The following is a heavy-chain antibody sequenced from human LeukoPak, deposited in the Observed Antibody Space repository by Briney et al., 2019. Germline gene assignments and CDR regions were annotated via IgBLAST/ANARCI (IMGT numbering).Heavy chain of an antibody. J-gene: IGHJ4*02. D-gene: IGHD3/OR15-3a*01. CDR2: VNSDGNSS. CDR1: GFTFSSYW. CDR3: ARALGTGDFDY. V-gene: IGHV3-74*01. Sequence: PGGSLRLSCAASGFTFSSYWMHWVRQAPGKGRVWVSRVNSDGNSSSYADSVKGRFTISRDNAKNTLYLQMNSLRTEDTAVYYCARALGTGDFDYWGQGTLVTVSS.